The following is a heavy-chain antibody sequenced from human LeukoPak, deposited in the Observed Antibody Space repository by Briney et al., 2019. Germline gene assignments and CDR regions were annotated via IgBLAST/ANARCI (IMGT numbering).Heavy chain of an antibody. D-gene: IGHD6-13*01. V-gene: IGHV3-23*01. CDR1: GFTFSSYA. J-gene: IGHJ4*02. CDR3: ATVPYSSSWFVFDY. Sequence: SGGSLRLPCAASGFTFSSYAMSWVRQAPGKGLEWASAISGSGGSTYYADSVKGRFTISRDNSKNTLYLQMNSLRAEDTAVYYCATVPYSSSWFVFDYWGQGTLVTVSS. CDR2: ISGSGGST.